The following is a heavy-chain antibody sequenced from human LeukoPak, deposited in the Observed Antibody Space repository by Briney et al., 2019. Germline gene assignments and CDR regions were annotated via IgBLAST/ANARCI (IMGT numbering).Heavy chain of an antibody. V-gene: IGHV1-8*02. J-gene: IGHJ5*02. Sequence: GASVKVSCKASGYTFTGYYMHWVRQATGQGFEWMGWINPNSGNTGYAQNFQGRVTMTRNTSINTAYMELSSLRSDDTAVYYCARGFGGSSSWYMGYSDRSGYGGGSWGQGTLVTVSS. CDR2: INPNSGNT. CDR1: GYTFTGYY. CDR3: ARGFGGSSSWYMGYSDRSGYGGGS. D-gene: IGHD3-22*01.